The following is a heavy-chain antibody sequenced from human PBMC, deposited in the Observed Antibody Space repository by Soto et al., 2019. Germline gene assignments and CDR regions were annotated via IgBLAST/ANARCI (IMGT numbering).Heavy chain of an antibody. D-gene: IGHD1-26*01. CDR1: SESLSGYY. CDR2: IDGSGNT. V-gene: IGHV4-34*01. Sequence: QVQLQQWGAGLLKPSETLSLTCAVNSESLSGYYWSWIRQSPGKGLEWIGEIDGSGNTNYSPSLRSRAAMSVDTSKIHFSLNLNSVSAADTAAYYCVGARGRLVGFDYWGQGTLVTVSS. J-gene: IGHJ4*02. CDR3: VGARGRLVGFDY.